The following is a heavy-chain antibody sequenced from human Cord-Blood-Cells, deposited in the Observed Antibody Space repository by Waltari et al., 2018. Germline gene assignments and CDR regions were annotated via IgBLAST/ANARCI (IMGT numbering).Heavy chain of an antibody. V-gene: IGHV4-61*01. CDR3: ARDSDY. CDR2: IYYSGST. J-gene: IGHJ4*02. Sequence: QVQLQESGPGLVKPSETPSLTCTVPGGSVSSGSYYWSWIRQPPGKGLEWIGYIYYSGSTNYNPSLKSRVTISVDTSKNQFSLKLSSVTAADTAVYYCARDSDYWGQGTLVTVSS. CDR1: GGSVSSGSYY.